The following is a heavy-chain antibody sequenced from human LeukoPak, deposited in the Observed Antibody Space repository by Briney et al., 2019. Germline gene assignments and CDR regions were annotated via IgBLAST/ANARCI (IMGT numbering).Heavy chain of an antibody. CDR1: GGSISSYY. D-gene: IGHD3-16*02. J-gene: IGHJ4*02. V-gene: IGHV4-4*07. CDR2: IYTSGST. Sequence: SETLSLTCTVSGGSISSYYWSWIRQPAGKGLEWIGRIYTSGSTNYNPSLKSRVTISVDTSKNQFSLKLSSVTAADTAVYYCAREGFDDYVWGSYRSFDYWGQGTLVTVSS. CDR3: AREGFDDYVWGSYRSFDY.